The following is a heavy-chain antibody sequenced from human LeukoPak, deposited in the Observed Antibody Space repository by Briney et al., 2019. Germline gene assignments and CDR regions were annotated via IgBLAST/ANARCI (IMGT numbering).Heavy chain of an antibody. CDR1: GGSISSYY. D-gene: IGHD1-26*01. J-gene: IGHJ4*02. CDR3: ARMPPVGGSYVY. CDR2: ISHSGST. Sequence: SETLSLTCTVSGGSISSYYWSWIRQPPGKGLEWIGYISHSGSTNYNPSLKSRVTISVDTSKNQFSLKLSSVTAADTAVYYCARMPPVGGSYVYWGQGTLVTVPS. V-gene: IGHV4-59*01.